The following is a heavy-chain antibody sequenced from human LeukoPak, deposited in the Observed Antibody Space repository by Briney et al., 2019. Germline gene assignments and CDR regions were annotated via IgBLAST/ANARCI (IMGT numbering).Heavy chain of an antibody. CDR2: ISWNSGSI. J-gene: IGHJ5*02. Sequence: GGSLRLSCAASGFTFDDYAMHWVRQAPGKGLEWVSGISWNSGSIGYADSVKGRFTISRDNAKNSLYLQMNSLRAEDTAVYYCAKDYYDSSGYRPFDPWGQGTLVTVSS. V-gene: IGHV3-9*01. D-gene: IGHD3-22*01. CDR3: AKDYYDSSGYRPFDP. CDR1: GFTFDDYA.